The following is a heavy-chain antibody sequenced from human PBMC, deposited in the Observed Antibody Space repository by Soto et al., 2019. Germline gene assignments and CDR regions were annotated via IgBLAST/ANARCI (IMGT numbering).Heavy chain of an antibody. Sequence: EVQLVESGGGLVQPGGSLRLSCAASGFTFSSHSMNWVRQAPGKGLEWVSYISSSSSSIYYADSVKGRFTISRDNAKNSLYLQMNSLRDEDTAVYYCARTDGYSADAFDIWGQGTMVTVSS. CDR2: ISSSSSSI. D-gene: IGHD5-18*01. CDR3: ARTDGYSADAFDI. CDR1: GFTFSSHS. V-gene: IGHV3-48*02. J-gene: IGHJ3*02.